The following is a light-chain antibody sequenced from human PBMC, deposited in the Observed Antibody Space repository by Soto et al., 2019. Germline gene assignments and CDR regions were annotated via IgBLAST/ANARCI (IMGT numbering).Light chain of an antibody. J-gene: IGLJ1*01. CDR2: EVS. Sequence: QSVLTQPASVSGSPGQSITIPCTGTSSDIGGYNYVSWDQQHPGKAPKLMIYEVSNRPSGVSNRFSGSKSGNTASLTISGLQAEDEADYYCNSYTDSSTLVVFGTGTKVTV. V-gene: IGLV2-14*01. CDR1: SSDIGGYNY. CDR3: NSYTDSSTLVV.